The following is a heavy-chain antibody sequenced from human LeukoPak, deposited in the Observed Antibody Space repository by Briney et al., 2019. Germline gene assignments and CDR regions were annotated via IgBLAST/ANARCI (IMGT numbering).Heavy chain of an antibody. D-gene: IGHD1-26*01. CDR3: TRGLLYSGSDDY. Sequence: PGGSLRLSCAASGFTLSGSAMHWVRQASGKGLEWVGRIRSKANSYATAYAASVKGRFTISRDDSKNTAYLQMNSLKTEDTAVYYCTRGLLYSGSDDYWGQGTLVTVSS. CDR1: GFTLSGSA. V-gene: IGHV3-73*01. J-gene: IGHJ4*02. CDR2: IRSKANSYAT.